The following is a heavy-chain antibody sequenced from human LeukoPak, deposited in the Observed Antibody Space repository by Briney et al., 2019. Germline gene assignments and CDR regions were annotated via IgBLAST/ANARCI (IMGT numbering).Heavy chain of an antibody. CDR2: ISGDGGST. Sequence: PGGSLRLSCAASGFTFDDYAMHWVRQAPGKGLEWVSLISGDGGSTYYADSVKGRFTISRDNSKNSLYLQMNSLRTEDTALYYCAKARTPEYSSIYLTLFDPWGQGTLVTVSS. CDR1: GFTFDDYA. J-gene: IGHJ5*02. D-gene: IGHD6-13*01. V-gene: IGHV3-43*02. CDR3: AKARTPEYSSIYLTLFDP.